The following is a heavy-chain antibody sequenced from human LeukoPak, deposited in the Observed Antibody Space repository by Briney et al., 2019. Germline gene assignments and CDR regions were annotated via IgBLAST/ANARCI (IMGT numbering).Heavy chain of an antibody. D-gene: IGHD2-2*01. J-gene: IGHJ4*02. Sequence: GGSLRLSCAASGFTFSRYGMYWVRQAPGKGLEWVAVISFDGSNKFYGDSVKGRFTISRDNSKNTLYLQMNSLRAEDTAVYYCARGGQGYQLLFDYWGQGTLVTVSS. CDR3: ARGGQGYQLLFDY. CDR1: GFTFSRYG. V-gene: IGHV3-30*03. CDR2: ISFDGSNK.